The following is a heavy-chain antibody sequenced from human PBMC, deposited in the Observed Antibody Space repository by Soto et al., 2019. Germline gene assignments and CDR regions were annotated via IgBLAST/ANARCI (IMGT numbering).Heavy chain of an antibody. J-gene: IGHJ4*02. CDR1: GGSISSGGYS. Sequence: SETLSLTCAVSGGSISSGGYSWSWIRQPPGKGLEWIGYIYHSGSTYYNPSLKSRVTISVDRSKNQFSLKLSSVTAADTAVYYCARVKRGYYFDYWGQGTLVTVSS. V-gene: IGHV4-30-2*01. CDR3: ARVKRGYYFDY. D-gene: IGHD3-16*01. CDR2: IYHSGST.